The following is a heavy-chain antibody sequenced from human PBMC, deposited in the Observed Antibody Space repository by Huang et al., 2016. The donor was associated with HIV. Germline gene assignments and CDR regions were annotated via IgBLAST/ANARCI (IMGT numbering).Heavy chain of an antibody. CDR1: GFTFSSYS. Sequence: EVQLVESGGGLVKPGGSLRLSCAASGFTFSSYSMNGVRQAPGKGLEWVSSISSSSNYIYYADSVKGRFTISRDNAKNSLYLQMNSLRAEDTAVYYCARAMIRGNYGMDVWGQGTTVTVSS. V-gene: IGHV3-21*01. D-gene: IGHD3-10*01. CDR2: ISSSSNYI. J-gene: IGHJ6*02. CDR3: ARAMIRGNYGMDV.